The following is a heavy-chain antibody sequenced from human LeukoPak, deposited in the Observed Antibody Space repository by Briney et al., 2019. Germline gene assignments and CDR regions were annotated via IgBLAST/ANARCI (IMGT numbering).Heavy chain of an antibody. V-gene: IGHV5-51*01. Sequence: GESLKISSKGSGYSFTSYWIGWLRQLPGKGLEGMGIINPGDSDTRYTPSFQGQVTISADKSISTAYLQWSSLKASDTAMYYCARLGVEGIGVSSFDYWGRGTLVTVCS. CDR1: GYSFTSYW. D-gene: IGHD6-19*01. CDR3: ARLGVEGIGVSSFDY. J-gene: IGHJ4*02. CDR2: INPGDSDT.